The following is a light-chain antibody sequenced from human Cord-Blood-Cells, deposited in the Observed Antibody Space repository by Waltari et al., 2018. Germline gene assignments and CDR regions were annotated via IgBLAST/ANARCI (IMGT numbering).Light chain of an antibody. CDR3: QQSYSTPLT. V-gene: IGKV1-39*01. CDR1: QSISSY. CDR2: AAS. Sequence: TQITHSPSSLSASVGDRVPITCRASQSISSYLNWYQQKPGKAPKLLIYAASSLQSGVPSRFSGSGSGTDFTLTISSLQPEDFATYYCQQSYSTPLTFGGGTKVEIK. J-gene: IGKJ4*02.